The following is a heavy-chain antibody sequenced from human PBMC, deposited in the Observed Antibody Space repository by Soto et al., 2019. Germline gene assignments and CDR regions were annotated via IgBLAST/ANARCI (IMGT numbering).Heavy chain of an antibody. J-gene: IGHJ6*02. D-gene: IGHD3-3*01. CDR2: INAGNGNT. V-gene: IGHV1-3*05. CDR3: AREPFGVVGDYYYYYGMDV. CDR1: GYTFTSYA. Sequence: QVQLVQSGAEEKKPGASVKVSCKASGYTFTSYAMHWVRQAPGQRLEWMGWINAGNGNTKYSQKFQGRVTITRDTSASTAYMELSSLRSEDTAVYYCAREPFGVVGDYYYYYGMDVWGQGTTVTVSS.